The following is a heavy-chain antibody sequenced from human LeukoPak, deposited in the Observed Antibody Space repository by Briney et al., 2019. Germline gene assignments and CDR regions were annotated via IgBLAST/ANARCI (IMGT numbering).Heavy chain of an antibody. D-gene: IGHD6-13*01. CDR3: DL. CDR2: ISSSSSYI. CDR1: GFTFSSYS. J-gene: IGHJ5*02. Sequence: PGGSLRLSCAASGFTFSSYSMNWVRQAPGKGLEWVPSISSSSSYIYYADSVKGRFTISRDNAKNSLYLQNCARVLSSSWYNWFDLWGQGTLVTVSS. V-gene: IGHV3-21*01.